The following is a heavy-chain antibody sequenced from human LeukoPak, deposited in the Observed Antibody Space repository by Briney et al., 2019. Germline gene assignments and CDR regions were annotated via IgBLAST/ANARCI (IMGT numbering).Heavy chain of an antibody. CDR3: ARTAYYYDSSGYDDAFDI. J-gene: IGHJ3*02. Sequence: GGSLRLSCAASGFTFSDYYMSWIRQAPGKGLEWVSHISRSGSTRYYADSLKGRFTISRDNAKNSLYLQMNSLRAEDTAVYYCARTAYYYDSSGYDDAFDIWGQGTMVTVSS. CDR1: GFTFSDYY. D-gene: IGHD3-22*01. V-gene: IGHV3-11*01. CDR2: ISRSGSTR.